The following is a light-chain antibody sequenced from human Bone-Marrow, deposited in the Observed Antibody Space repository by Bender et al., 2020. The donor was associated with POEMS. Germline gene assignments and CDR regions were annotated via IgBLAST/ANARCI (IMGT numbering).Light chain of an antibody. CDR2: QDK. Sequence: SYGLTQPPSVSVSPGQTATITCSGDKLGENYASWYQQRPGRSPTLLIYQDKKRPSEIPERFSGSSSGNTATLTISGTQALDEADYYCQAWDRSTGVFGGGTKLTVL. V-gene: IGLV3-1*01. CDR1: KLGENY. CDR3: QAWDRSTGV. J-gene: IGLJ3*02.